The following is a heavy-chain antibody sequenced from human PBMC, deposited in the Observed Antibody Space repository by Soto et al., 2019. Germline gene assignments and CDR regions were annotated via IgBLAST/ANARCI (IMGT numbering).Heavy chain of an antibody. D-gene: IGHD2-21*02. V-gene: IGHV3-30*18. CDR3: AKDQGAYCGGDCYSEYHFDY. J-gene: IGHJ4*02. CDR2: ISYDGSNK. Sequence: QVQLVESGGGVVQPGRSLRLSCAASGFTFSSYGMHWVRQAPGKGLEWVAVISYDGSNKYYADSVKGRFTIARDNSKNTMYLQMNSVRAEDTAVYYCAKDQGAYCGGDCYSEYHFDYWGQGTLVTVSS. CDR1: GFTFSSYG.